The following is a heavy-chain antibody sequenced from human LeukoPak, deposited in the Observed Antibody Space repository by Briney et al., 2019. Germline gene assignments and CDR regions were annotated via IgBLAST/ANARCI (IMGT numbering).Heavy chain of an antibody. CDR1: GYTFTGYY. CDR2: INPNSGGT. D-gene: IGHD3-10*01. V-gene: IGHV1-2*02. Sequence: ASVKVSCKASGYTFTGYYMHWVRQAPGQGLEWMGWINPNSGGTNYAQKFQGRVTMTRDTSISTAYMELSRLRSDDTAVYYCARDYGSGPPGVSWFDPWGQGTLVTVSS. J-gene: IGHJ5*02. CDR3: ARDYGSGPPGVSWFDP.